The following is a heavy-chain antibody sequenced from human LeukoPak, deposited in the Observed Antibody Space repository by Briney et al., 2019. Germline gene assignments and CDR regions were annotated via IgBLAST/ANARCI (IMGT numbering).Heavy chain of an antibody. V-gene: IGHV7-4-1*02. D-gene: IGHD3-10*01. Sequence: ASVKVSCKASGYTFTSYAMNWVRQAPGQGLEWMGWINTNTGNPTYAQGFTGRFVFSLDTSVSTAYLQISSLKAEDTAVYYCARKRITMVRGVIIIGDWFDPWGQGTLVTVSS. CDR2: INTNTGNP. CDR3: ARKRITMVRGVIIIGDWFDP. CDR1: GYTFTSYA. J-gene: IGHJ5*02.